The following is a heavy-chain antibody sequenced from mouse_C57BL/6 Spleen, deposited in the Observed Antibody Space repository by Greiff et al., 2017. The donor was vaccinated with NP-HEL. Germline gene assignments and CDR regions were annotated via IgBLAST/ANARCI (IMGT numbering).Heavy chain of an antibody. CDR3: TLYYGSLFDY. Sequence: EVKVEESGGGLVQPGGSMKLSCVASGFTFSNYWMNWVRKSPEKGLEWVAQIRLKSDNYATHYAESVKGRFTISRDDSKSSVYLQMNNLRAEDTGIYYCTLYYGSLFDYWGQGTTLTVSS. J-gene: IGHJ2*01. V-gene: IGHV6-3*01. CDR2: IRLKSDNYAT. CDR1: GFTFSNYW. D-gene: IGHD1-1*01.